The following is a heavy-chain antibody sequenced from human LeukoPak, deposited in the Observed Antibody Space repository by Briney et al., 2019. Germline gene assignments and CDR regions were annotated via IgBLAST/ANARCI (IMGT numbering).Heavy chain of an antibody. V-gene: IGHV4-39*01. CDR1: GFTFSNAW. D-gene: IGHD3-3*01. Sequence: PGGSLRLSCAASGFTFSNAWMSWVRQAPGKGLEWIGSIYYSGTTYYNPSLKSRVTISVDTSKIQFSLKLSSVAATDTAVYFCARLRFDFWSGYTHPYFDYWGQGTLVTVSS. CDR2: IYYSGTT. J-gene: IGHJ4*02. CDR3: ARLRFDFWSGYTHPYFDY.